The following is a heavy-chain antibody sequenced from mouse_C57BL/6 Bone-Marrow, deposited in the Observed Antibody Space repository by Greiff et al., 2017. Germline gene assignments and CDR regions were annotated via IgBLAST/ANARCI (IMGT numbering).Heavy chain of an antibody. Sequence: EVQLQQSGPVLVKPGASVKMSCKASGYTFTDYSMNWVKQSHGKSLEWIGVINPYNGGTSYNQKFKGKATLTVDKSSSTAYMELNSLTSEDSAVXCCARGNYYGSSLDYWGQGTTLTVSS. CDR1: GYTFTDYS. CDR3: ARGNYYGSSLDY. V-gene: IGHV1-19*01. D-gene: IGHD1-1*01. J-gene: IGHJ2*01. CDR2: INPYNGGT.